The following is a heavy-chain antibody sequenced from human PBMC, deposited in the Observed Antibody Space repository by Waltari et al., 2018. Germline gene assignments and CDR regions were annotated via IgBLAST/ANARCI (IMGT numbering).Heavy chain of an antibody. CDR3: ARGGYCSGGSCYSLAY. CDR2: IIPIFGTA. Sequence: QVQLVQSGAEVKKPGSSVKVSCKASGGTFSSYAISWVRQAPEQGLEWMGGIIPIFGTANYAQKFQGRVTITADESTSTAYMELSSLRSEDTAVYYCARGGYCSGGSCYSLAYWGQGTLVTVSS. CDR1: GGTFSSYA. J-gene: IGHJ4*02. D-gene: IGHD2-15*01. V-gene: IGHV1-69*01.